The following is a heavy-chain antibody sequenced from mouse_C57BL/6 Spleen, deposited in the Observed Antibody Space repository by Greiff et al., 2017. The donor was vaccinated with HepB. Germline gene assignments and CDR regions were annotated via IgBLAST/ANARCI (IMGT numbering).Heavy chain of an antibody. D-gene: IGHD2-4*01. CDR3: ARHGSSRITTRFYYAMDY. Sequence: EVQRVESGGDLVKPGGSLKLSCAASGFTFSSYGMSWVRQTPDKRLEWVATISSGGSYTYYPDSVKGRFTISRDNAKNTLYLQMSSLKSEDTAMYYGARHGSSRITTRFYYAMDYWGQGTSVTVSS. V-gene: IGHV5-6*01. CDR1: GFTFSSYG. J-gene: IGHJ4*01. CDR2: ISSGGSYT.